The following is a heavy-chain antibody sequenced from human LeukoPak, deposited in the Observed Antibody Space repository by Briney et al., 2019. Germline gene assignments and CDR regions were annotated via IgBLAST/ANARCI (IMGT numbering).Heavy chain of an antibody. CDR1: GGSFSGYY. CDR3: AREGLRYFDWPTRAAFDI. Sequence: SETLSLTCAVYGGSFSGYYWSWIRQPPGKGLEWIGEINHSGSTNYNPSLKSRVTISVDTSKNQFSLKLSSVTAADTAVYYCAREGLRYFDWPTRAAFDIWGQGTMVTVSS. V-gene: IGHV4-34*01. D-gene: IGHD3-9*01. CDR2: INHSGST. J-gene: IGHJ3*02.